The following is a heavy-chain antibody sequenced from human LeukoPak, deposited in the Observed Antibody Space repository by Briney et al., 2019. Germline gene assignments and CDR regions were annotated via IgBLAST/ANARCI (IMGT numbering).Heavy chain of an antibody. V-gene: IGHV3-23*01. J-gene: IGHJ6*03. D-gene: IGHD3-22*01. CDR3: ATSRITMIGDYMDF. CDR2: ISDSGGSA. Sequence: QTGGSLRLSCAASGFTFNTYAMSWVRQAPGKGLEWVSAISDSGGSAYYADSVKGRFTISRDNSKNTVYLTVISRRTEDTALYYCATSRITMIGDYMDFRGRGTAVTVSS. CDR1: GFTFNTYA.